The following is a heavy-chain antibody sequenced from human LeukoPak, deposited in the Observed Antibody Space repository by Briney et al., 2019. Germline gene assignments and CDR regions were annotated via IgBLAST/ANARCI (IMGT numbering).Heavy chain of an antibody. CDR1: GGSFSGYY. Sequence: SETLSLTCAVYGGSFSGYYWSWIRQPPGKGLEWIGEINHSGSTNYNPPLKSRVTISVDTSKNQFSLKLSSVTAADTAVYYCARGYWVVPAALDYWGQGTLVTVSS. CDR3: ARGYWVVPAALDY. D-gene: IGHD2-2*01. V-gene: IGHV4-34*01. J-gene: IGHJ4*02. CDR2: INHSGST.